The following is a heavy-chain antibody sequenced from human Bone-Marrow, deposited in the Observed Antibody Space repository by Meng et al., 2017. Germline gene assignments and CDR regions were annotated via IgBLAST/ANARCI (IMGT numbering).Heavy chain of an antibody. V-gene: IGHV3-7*01. CDR1: GFTFSSYW. D-gene: IGHD3-22*01. CDR3: ARGGENYYGSSGSAFDI. J-gene: IGHJ3*02. Sequence: GESLKISCAASGFTFSSYWMSWVRQAPGKGLEWVANIKQDGSEKYYVDSVKGRFTISRDNAKNSLYLQMNSLRAEDTAVYYCARGGENYYGSSGSAFDIWGQGTMVTVSS. CDR2: IKQDGSEK.